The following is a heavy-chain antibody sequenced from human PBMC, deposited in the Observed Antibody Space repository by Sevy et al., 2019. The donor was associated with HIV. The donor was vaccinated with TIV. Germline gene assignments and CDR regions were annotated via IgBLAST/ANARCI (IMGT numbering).Heavy chain of an antibody. CDR1: GFTFSSYE. D-gene: IGHD3-16*01. V-gene: IGHV3-48*03. Sequence: GGSLRLSCEASGFTFSSYEMNWVRQAPGKGLEWVSYISSGGSTICEADSVKGRFTISRENAKNSLYLQMNSLRAEDTAVYYCATSGGVTDYGMDVWGQGTTVTVSS. CDR2: ISSGGSTI. CDR3: ATSGGVTDYGMDV. J-gene: IGHJ6*02.